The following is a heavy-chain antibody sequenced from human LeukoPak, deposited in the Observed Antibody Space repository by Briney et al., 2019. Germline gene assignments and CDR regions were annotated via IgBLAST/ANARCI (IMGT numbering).Heavy chain of an antibody. CDR2: IYYSGST. Sequence: NASETLSLTCTVSGGSISSSSYYWGWIRQPPGKGLEWIGSIYYSGSTYYNPSLKSRVTISVDTSKNQFSLKLSSVTAADTAVYYCARVSHIVGARNLDYWGQGTLVTVSS. CDR1: GGSISSSSYY. CDR3: ARVSHIVGARNLDY. V-gene: IGHV4-39*07. D-gene: IGHD1-26*01. J-gene: IGHJ4*02.